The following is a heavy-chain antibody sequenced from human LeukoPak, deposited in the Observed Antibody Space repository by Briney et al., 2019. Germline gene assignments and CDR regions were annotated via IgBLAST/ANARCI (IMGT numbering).Heavy chain of an antibody. CDR3: ARSSYSSSSSV. Sequence: GGSLRLSCAGSGFTFSGFWMSWSRQAPGKGLEWVASINSDGSEGYYADVVKGRFTISRDNAKNSLYLQINSLRAEDTAVYYCARSSYSSSSSVWGQGTMVTVSS. CDR2: INSDGSEG. J-gene: IGHJ3*01. V-gene: IGHV3-7*03. D-gene: IGHD6-6*01. CDR1: GFTFSGFW.